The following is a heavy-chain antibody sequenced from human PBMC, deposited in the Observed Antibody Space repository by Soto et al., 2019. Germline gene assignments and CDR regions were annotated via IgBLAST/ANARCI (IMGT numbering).Heavy chain of an antibody. CDR2: IYHSGST. Sequence: QVQLQESGPGLVTPSGTLSLTCAVSGGSISSSNWWSWVRQPPGKGREWIGEIYHSGSTNYNPSLESRVTISVDKSKNKFSLKLRFVTAAAAAVYYCAGAVVAAELSYGMDVWGQGTTVTVSS. J-gene: IGHJ6*02. V-gene: IGHV4-4*02. D-gene: IGHD2-15*01. CDR3: AGAVVAAELSYGMDV. CDR1: GGSISSSNW.